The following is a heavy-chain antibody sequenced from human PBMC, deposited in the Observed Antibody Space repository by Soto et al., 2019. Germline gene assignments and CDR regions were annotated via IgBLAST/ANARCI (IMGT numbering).Heavy chain of an antibody. Sequence: PGGSLRLSCAASGFTFSSYAMSWVRQAPGKGLEWVSAISGSGGSTYYADSVKGRFTISRDNSKNTLYLQMNSLRAEDTAVYYCAKASTDIVVVVAATFYYYGMDVWGQGTTVTVSS. D-gene: IGHD2-15*01. CDR1: GFTFSSYA. V-gene: IGHV3-23*01. CDR3: AKASTDIVVVVAATFYYYGMDV. J-gene: IGHJ6*02. CDR2: ISGSGGST.